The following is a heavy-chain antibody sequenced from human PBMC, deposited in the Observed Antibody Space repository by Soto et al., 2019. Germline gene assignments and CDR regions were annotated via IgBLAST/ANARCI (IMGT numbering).Heavy chain of an antibody. CDR2: INAGNGNT. J-gene: IGHJ4*02. Sequence: ASLKVSCKASGYTFTSYAMHWVRQAPGQRLEWMGWINAGNGNTKYSQKFQGRVTITRDTSASTAYMELSSLRSEDTAVYYCARSIVVVTALDYWGQGTLVTVSS. CDR3: ARSIVVVTALDY. V-gene: IGHV1-3*01. CDR1: GYTFTSYA. D-gene: IGHD2-21*02.